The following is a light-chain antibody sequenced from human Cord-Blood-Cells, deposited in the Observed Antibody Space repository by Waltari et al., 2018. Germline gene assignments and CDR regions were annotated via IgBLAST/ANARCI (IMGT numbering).Light chain of an antibody. CDR3: CSYAGSSTWV. J-gene: IGLJ3*02. Sequence: QSALTQPASVSGSPGQSITIPCTGTSSDVGSYNLVPWSQQHPGKAPKLMIYEGSKRPSGVSNRFSGSKSGNTASLTISGLQAEDEADYYCCSYAGSSTWVFGGGTKLTVL. CDR2: EGS. CDR1: SSDVGSYNL. V-gene: IGLV2-23*01.